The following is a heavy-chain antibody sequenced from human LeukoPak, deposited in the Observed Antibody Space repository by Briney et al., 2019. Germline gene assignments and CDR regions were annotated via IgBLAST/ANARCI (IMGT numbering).Heavy chain of an antibody. CDR2: IIPILGIA. J-gene: IGHJ6*03. CDR3: ARHGHCTNGVCYSNYYYYMDV. V-gene: IGHV1-69*02. Sequence: ASVKVSCKASGGTFSSYTISWVRQAPGQGLEWMGRIIPILGIANYAQKFQGRVTITADKSTSTAYMELSSLRSEDTAVYYCARHGHCTNGVCYSNYYYYMDVWGKGTTVTVSS. CDR1: GGTFSSYT. D-gene: IGHD2-8*01.